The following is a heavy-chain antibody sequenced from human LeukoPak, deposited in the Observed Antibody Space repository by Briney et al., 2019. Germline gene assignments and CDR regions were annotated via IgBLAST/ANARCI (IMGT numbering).Heavy chain of an antibody. J-gene: IGHJ4*02. D-gene: IGHD1-14*01. CDR3: AKATGYLL. CDR1: EFSFTTYT. Sequence: GGSLRPSCAASEFSFTTYTMNWVRQAPGKGLEWVSSISSGSGYIYYADSVKGRFTISRDNARNSLYLQMNSLRAEDTAIYYCAKATGYLLWGQGTLVTVSS. V-gene: IGHV3-21*06. CDR2: ISSGSGYI.